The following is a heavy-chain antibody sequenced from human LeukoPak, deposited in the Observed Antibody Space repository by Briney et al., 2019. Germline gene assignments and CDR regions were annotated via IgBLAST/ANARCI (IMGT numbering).Heavy chain of an antibody. Sequence: SETLSLTCAVYGGSFSGYHWSWIRQPPGKGLEWIGEINHSGSTNYNPSLKSRVTISVDTSKNQFSLKLSSVTAADTAVYYCARNRRYSGYVSYYYGMDVWGQGTTVTVSS. J-gene: IGHJ6*02. D-gene: IGHD5-12*01. CDR3: ARNRRYSGYVSYYYGMDV. CDR2: INHSGST. V-gene: IGHV4-34*01. CDR1: GGSFSGYH.